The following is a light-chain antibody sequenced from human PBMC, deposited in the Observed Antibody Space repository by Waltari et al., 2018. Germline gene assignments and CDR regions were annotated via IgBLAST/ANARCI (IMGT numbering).Light chain of an antibody. Sequence: DIQMTQSPSSLSTSVVDRVTITCRASETITNYLNWYQQKPGKGPTLLIYGASSLQSGVPSRFSGSGSGKEFTITISNLQPEDFATYYCQQNYNFPTFGQGTRLEIK. CDR1: ETITNY. V-gene: IGKV1-39*01. CDR2: GAS. J-gene: IGKJ5*01. CDR3: QQNYNFPT.